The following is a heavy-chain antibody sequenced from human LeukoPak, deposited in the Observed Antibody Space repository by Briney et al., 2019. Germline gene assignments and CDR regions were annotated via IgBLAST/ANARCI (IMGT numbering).Heavy chain of an antibody. CDR1: GGTFSSYA. CDR3: AGGVVPAAMFDY. J-gene: IGHJ4*02. CDR2: IIPIFGTA. D-gene: IGHD2-2*01. Sequence: GASVKVSCKASGGTFSSYAISWVRQAPGQGLEWMGGIIPIFGTANYAQKFQGRVTITTDESTSTAHMELSSLRSEDTAVYYCAGGVVPAAMFDYWGQGTLVTVSS. V-gene: IGHV1-69*05.